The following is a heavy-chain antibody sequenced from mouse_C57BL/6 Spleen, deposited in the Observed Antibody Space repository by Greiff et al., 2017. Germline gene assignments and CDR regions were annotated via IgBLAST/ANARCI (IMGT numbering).Heavy chain of an antibody. CDR3: ASHGITTVVAGAMDY. CDR2: ISSGGSYT. D-gene: IGHD1-1*01. J-gene: IGHJ4*01. Sequence: DVKLVESGGDLVKPGGSLKLSCAASGFTFSSYGMSWVRQTPDKRLEWVATISSGGSYTYYPDSVKGRFTISRDNAKNTRYLQMSSLKSEDTAMYFCASHGITTVVAGAMDYWGQGTSVTVSS. CDR1: GFTFSSYG. V-gene: IGHV5-6*02.